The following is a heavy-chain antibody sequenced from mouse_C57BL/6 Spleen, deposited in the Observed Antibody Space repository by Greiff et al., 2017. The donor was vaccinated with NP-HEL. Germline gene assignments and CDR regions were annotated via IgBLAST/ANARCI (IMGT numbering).Heavy chain of an antibody. CDR1: GYTFTSYW. V-gene: IGHV1-52*01. CDR2: IDPSDSET. Sequence: QVQLKEPGAELVRPGSSVKLSCKASGYTFTSYWMHWVKQRPIQGLEWIGNIDPSDSETHYNQKFKDKATLTVDKSSSTAYMQLSSLTSEDSAVYYCAKGDGNYAMDYWGQGTSVTVSS. D-gene: IGHD2-1*01. J-gene: IGHJ4*01. CDR3: AKGDGNYAMDY.